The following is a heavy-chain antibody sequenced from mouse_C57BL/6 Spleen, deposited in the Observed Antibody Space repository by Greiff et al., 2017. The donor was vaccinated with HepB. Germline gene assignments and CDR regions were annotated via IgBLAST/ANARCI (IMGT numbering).Heavy chain of an antibody. V-gene: IGHV1-81*01. CDR2: IYPRSGNT. J-gene: IGHJ3*01. CDR3: ATTSIYYDYDGFAY. D-gene: IGHD2-4*01. Sequence: VQLVESGAELARPGASVKLSCKASGYTFTSYGISWVKQRTGQGPEWIGEIYPRSGNTYYNEKFKGKATLTADKSSSTAYMELRSLTSEDSAVYFWATTSIYYDYDGFAYWGQGTLVTVSA. CDR1: GYTFTSYG.